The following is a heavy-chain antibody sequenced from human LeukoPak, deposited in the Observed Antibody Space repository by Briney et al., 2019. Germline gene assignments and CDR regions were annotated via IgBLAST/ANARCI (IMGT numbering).Heavy chain of an antibody. J-gene: IGHJ4*02. CDR1: GFTFSSHS. CDR2: IRRSSRYI. V-gene: IGHV3-21*01. CDR3: ARDLMGYDILTGYYPRGFDY. Sequence: GWSLRLSCAASGFTFSSHSMNRVHQAPGEGLEWPSAIRRSSRYIYYPVSVKGQFTISRDNAKNSQSRQMNSLRAEDTAVYYCARDLMGYDILTGYYPRGFDYWGQGTLVTVSS. D-gene: IGHD3-9*01.